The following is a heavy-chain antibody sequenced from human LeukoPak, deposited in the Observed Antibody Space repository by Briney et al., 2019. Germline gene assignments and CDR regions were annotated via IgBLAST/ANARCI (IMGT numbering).Heavy chain of an antibody. CDR1: GGSISSYY. D-gene: IGHD6-13*01. J-gene: IGHJ6*03. CDR2: IYYSGST. V-gene: IGHV4-59*01. Sequence: NPSETLSLTCTVSGGSISSYYWSWIRQPPGKGLEWIWYIYYSGSTNYNPSLKSRVTISVDTSKNQYSLKLSAVTAADTAVYYCARSGTYSSSQFYYMDVWGKGTTVTVSS. CDR3: ARSGTYSSSQFYYMDV.